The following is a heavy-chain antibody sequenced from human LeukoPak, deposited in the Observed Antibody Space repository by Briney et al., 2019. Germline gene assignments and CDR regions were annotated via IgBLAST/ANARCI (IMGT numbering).Heavy chain of an antibody. D-gene: IGHD6-13*01. CDR2: IIPIFGTA. V-gene: IGHV1-69*05. CDR3: ARGFHSSSYPFHY. CDR1: GGTFSSYA. J-gene: IGHJ4*02. Sequence: ASVKVSCKASGGTFSSYAISWVRQAPGQGLEWMGGIIPIFGTANYAQKFQGRVTITTDESTSTAYMELSSLRSEDTAVYYCARGFHSSSYPFHYWAQGTLVTVSS.